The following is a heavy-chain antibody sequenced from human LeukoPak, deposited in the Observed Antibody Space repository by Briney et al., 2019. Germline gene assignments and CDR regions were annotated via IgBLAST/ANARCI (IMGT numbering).Heavy chain of an antibody. CDR1: GGTFRSYG. CDR2: INPNSGGT. CDR3: ARDAIVRDYSNSDY. D-gene: IGHD4-11*01. J-gene: IGHJ4*02. V-gene: IGHV1-2*02. Sequence: ASVKVSCKTSGGTFRSYGLNWVRQAPGQGLEWMGWINPNSGGTNYAQKFQGRVTMTRDTSISTAYMELSRLTSDDTAVYYCARDAIVRDYSNSDYWGQGTLVTVSS.